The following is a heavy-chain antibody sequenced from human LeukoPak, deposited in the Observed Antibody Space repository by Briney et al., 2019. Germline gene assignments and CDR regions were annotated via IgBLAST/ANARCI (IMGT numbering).Heavy chain of an antibody. J-gene: IGHJ4*01. Sequence: GGSLRLSCAVSGITLSNYGMSWVRQAPGKGLEWVSYIDSTSAYKLYTGSVEGRFTISRDNAKNSLYLQMNSLRAEDTAVYYCARDTSGSYSITYFDYWGHGALVTVSA. CDR3: ARDTSGSYSITYFDY. CDR1: GITLSNYG. D-gene: IGHD3-10*01. CDR2: IDSTSAYK. V-gene: IGHV3-21*01.